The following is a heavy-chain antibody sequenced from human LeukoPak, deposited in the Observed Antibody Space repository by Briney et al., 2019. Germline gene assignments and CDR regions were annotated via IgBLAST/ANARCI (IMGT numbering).Heavy chain of an antibody. J-gene: IGHJ4*02. CDR3: ARERITMIVVGQPLDY. D-gene: IGHD3-22*01. V-gene: IGHV1-18*01. Sequence: GASVKVSCKASGYTFTSYGISWVRQAPGQGLEWMGWISAYNGNTNYAQKLQGRVTMTTDTSTSTAYMELRSLRSEDTAVYYCARERITMIVVGQPLDYWGQGTLVTVSS. CDR2: ISAYNGNT. CDR1: GYTFTSYG.